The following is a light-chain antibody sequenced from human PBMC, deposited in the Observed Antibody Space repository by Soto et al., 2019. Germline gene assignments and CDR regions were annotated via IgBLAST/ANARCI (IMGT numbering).Light chain of an antibody. CDR2: AAS. J-gene: IGKJ1*01. Sequence: DIQLTQSPSFLSASVRDRVTITCRASQGISSYLAWYQQTPGKAPKLLIYAASTLQSGVPSRFSGSGSGTEFTLTISSLQPEDFATYYCQQLNSYPRTFGQGTKVEIK. V-gene: IGKV1-9*01. CDR3: QQLNSYPRT. CDR1: QGISSY.